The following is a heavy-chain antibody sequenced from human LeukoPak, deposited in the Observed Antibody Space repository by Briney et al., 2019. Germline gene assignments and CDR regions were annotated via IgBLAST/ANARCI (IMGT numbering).Heavy chain of an antibody. D-gene: IGHD6-13*01. V-gene: IGHV4-38-2*02. Sequence: SETLSLTCTVSGYSISSGYYWSWIRQPPGKGLEWIGEINHSGSTNYNPSLKSRVTISVDTSKNQFSLKLSSVTAADTAVYYCARTRSLGSSWFYYYYYMDVWGKGTTVTISS. CDR1: GYSISSGYY. J-gene: IGHJ6*03. CDR2: INHSGST. CDR3: ARTRSLGSSWFYYYYYMDV.